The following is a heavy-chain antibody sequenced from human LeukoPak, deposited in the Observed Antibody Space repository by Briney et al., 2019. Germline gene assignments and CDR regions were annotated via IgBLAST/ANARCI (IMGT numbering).Heavy chain of an antibody. CDR2: IIPIFGTA. CDR1: GGTFSSYA. V-gene: IGHV1-69*13. CDR3: ARATIFGVVPYYFDY. Sequence: ASVKVSCKTSGGTFSSYAISWVRQAPGQGLEWMGGIIPIFGTANYAQKFQGRVTITADESTSTAYMELSSLRSEDTAVYYCARATIFGVVPYYFDYWGQGTLVTVSS. J-gene: IGHJ4*02. D-gene: IGHD3-3*01.